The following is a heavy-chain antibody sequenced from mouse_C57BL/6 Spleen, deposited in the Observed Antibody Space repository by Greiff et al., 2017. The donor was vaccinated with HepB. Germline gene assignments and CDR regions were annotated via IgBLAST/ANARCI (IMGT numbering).Heavy chain of an antibody. CDR1: GYTFTSYW. Sequence: VQLQQPGAELVKPGASVKLSCKASGYTFTSYWMHWVKQRPGQGLEWIGMIHPNSGSTNYNEKFKSKATLTVDKSSSTAYMQLSSLTSEDSAVYYCARYDGYYGFDYWGQGTTLTVSS. CDR2: IHPNSGST. V-gene: IGHV1-64*01. J-gene: IGHJ2*01. D-gene: IGHD2-3*01. CDR3: ARYDGYYGFDY.